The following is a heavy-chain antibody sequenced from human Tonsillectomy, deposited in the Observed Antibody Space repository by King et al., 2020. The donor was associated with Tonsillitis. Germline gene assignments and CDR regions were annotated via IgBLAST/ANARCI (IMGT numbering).Heavy chain of an antibody. Sequence: QLVQSGAEVKKPGASVKVSCKASGYTFTDYYMYWVRQAPGQGLEWMGWINPNSGDTSYAQKLQGRVTMTRDTSLSTAYMELSRLISDDTAVYYCARVAYKHDRDYFQHWGQGTLVTVSS. CDR2: INPNSGDT. CDR1: GYTFTDYY. D-gene: IGHD2-8*02. V-gene: IGHV1-2*02. J-gene: IGHJ1*01. CDR3: ARVAYKHDRDYFQH.